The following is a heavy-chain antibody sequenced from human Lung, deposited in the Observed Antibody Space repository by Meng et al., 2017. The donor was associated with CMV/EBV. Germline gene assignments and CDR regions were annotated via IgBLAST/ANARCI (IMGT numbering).Heavy chain of an antibody. D-gene: IGHD6-6*01. CDR2: SSENGGSP. CDR1: GVIFSDYS. Sequence: AESLSLSCAASGVIFSDYSMSWVRQAPGRGLEWVSASSENGGSPYYADSVKGRFTISRGNSKNTVSLQMDSLRVEDTATYYCAKALNSGRPNSWGQGTLVTVSS. CDR3: AKALNSGRPNS. V-gene: IGHV3-23*01. J-gene: IGHJ4*02.